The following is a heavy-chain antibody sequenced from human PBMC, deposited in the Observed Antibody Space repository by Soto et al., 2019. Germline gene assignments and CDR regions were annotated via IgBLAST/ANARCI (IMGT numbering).Heavy chain of an antibody. CDR2: ISGSGATT. J-gene: IGHJ5*01. Sequence: EGSLRRSGAASGFSFNNYAMSWVRQAPGRRLEWVSGISGSGATTYYAHSVKGRITISKDNSKNTLYLQMNSLRAEDTAVYYCAKHDSSGTSWFESWGQGTLVTVSS. V-gene: IGHV3-23*01. CDR3: AKHDSSGTSWFES. CDR1: GFSFNNYA. D-gene: IGHD6-19*01.